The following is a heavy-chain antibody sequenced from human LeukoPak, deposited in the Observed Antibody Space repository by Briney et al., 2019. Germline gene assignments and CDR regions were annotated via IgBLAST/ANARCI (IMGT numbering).Heavy chain of an antibody. CDR1: GGSISSSSHY. V-gene: IGHV4-39*01. D-gene: IGHD2-21*02. J-gene: IGHJ4*02. CDR2: IYYSGST. Sequence: SETLSVTCTVSGGSISSSSHYWGWIRQPPGKGQEWIGIIYYSGSTSYNPSLKSRVTISVDTSKNQFSLKLSSVTVADTAVYYCARRDGAWAFNYWGQGTLVTVYS. CDR3: ARRDGAWAFNY.